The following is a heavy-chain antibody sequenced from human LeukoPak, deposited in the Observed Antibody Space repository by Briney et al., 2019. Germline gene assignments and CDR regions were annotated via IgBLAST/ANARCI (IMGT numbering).Heavy chain of an antibody. CDR3: ARSVYSSSWYGGVGFDP. J-gene: IGHJ5*02. CDR2: IKQDGSEK. CDR1: GFTFSSYW. Sequence: GGSLRLSCAASGFTFSSYWMSWVRQAPGKGLEWVANIKQDGSEKYYVDSVKGRFTISRDNAKNSLYLQMNSLRAEDTAVYYCARSVYSSSWYGGVGFDPWGQGTLVTVSS. V-gene: IGHV3-7*01. D-gene: IGHD6-13*01.